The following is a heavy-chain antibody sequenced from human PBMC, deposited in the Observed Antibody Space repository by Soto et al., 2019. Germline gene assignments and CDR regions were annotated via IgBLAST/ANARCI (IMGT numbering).Heavy chain of an antibody. J-gene: IGHJ4*02. V-gene: IGHV3-23*01. D-gene: IGHD3-9*01. CDR3: AKGRWGYFDWLSSTCFDY. CDR1: GFTFSSYA. Sequence: EVQLLESGGGLVQPGGSLRLSCAASGFTFSSYAMSWVRQAPGKGLEWVSAISGSGGSTYYADSVKGRFTISRDNSKNTLYLQMTSLRAEDTAVYYCAKGRWGYFDWLSSTCFDYWGRGTLVTVSS. CDR2: ISGSGGST.